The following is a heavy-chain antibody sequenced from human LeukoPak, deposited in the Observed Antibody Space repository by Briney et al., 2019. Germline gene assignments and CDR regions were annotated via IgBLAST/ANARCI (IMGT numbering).Heavy chain of an antibody. D-gene: IGHD4-4*01. J-gene: IGHJ4*02. CDR1: GFTFSSYA. V-gene: IGHV3-23*01. Sequence: GGSLRLSCATSGFTFSSYAMSWVRQAPGKGLEWVSGISGSGGTTYYAASVKGRFTISRDNSKNTLYLQMNSLRAEDTAIYYCVRPTMSTVTRFQYWGQGTLVTVSS. CDR3: VRPTMSTVTRFQY. CDR2: ISGSGGTT.